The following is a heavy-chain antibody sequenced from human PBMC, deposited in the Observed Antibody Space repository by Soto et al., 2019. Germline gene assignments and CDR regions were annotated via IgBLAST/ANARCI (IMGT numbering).Heavy chain of an antibody. J-gene: IGHJ4*02. CDR3: AKRSSDSYFDY. Sequence: EVQLLESGGDLAQPGGSLRLYCAASGVTFSNSVMSWVRQAPGKGLEWVSGISGSGASTYYADSVKGRFTISRDNSKNTLYLQVNSPRADDTAVYYCAKRSSDSYFDYWGQGTLVTVSS. CDR1: GVTFSNSV. V-gene: IGHV3-23*01. D-gene: IGHD6-19*01. CDR2: ISGSGAST.